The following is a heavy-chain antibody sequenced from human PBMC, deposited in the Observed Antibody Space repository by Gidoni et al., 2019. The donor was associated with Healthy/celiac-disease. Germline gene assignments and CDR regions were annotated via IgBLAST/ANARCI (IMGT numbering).Heavy chain of an antibody. CDR2: IYYSGST. D-gene: IGHD6-19*01. J-gene: IGHJ4*02. CDR1: GGSISSSSYY. V-gene: IGHV4-39*07. Sequence: QLQLQESGPGLVKPSETLSLTCTVSGGSISSSSYYWGWIRQPPGKGLEWIGSIYYSGSTYYNPSLKSRVTISVDTSKNQFSLKLSSVTAADTAVYYCARAKGAGTRCWDYWGQGTLVTVSP. CDR3: ARAKGAGTRCWDY.